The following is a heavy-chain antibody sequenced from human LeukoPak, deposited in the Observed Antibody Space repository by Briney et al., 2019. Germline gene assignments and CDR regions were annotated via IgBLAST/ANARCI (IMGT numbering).Heavy chain of an antibody. J-gene: IGHJ5*02. CDR1: GFTFSSYG. CDR2: ISYDGSNK. D-gene: IGHD3-3*01. CDR3: ARENYDFWSGYYTGWFGP. V-gene: IGHV3-30*03. Sequence: LLGGSLRLSCAAPGFTFSSYGMHWVRQAPGKGLEWVAVISYDGSNKYYADSVKGRFTISRDNSKNTLYLQMNSLRAEDTAVYYCARENYDFWSGYYTGWFGPWGQGTLVTVSS.